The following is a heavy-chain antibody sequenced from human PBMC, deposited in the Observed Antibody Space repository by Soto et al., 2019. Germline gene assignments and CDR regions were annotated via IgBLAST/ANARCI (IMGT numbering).Heavy chain of an antibody. V-gene: IGHV4-31*03. D-gene: IGHD6-13*01. CDR1: GGSISSGGYY. Sequence: PSETLSLTCTVSGGSISSGGYYWSWIRQHPGKGLEWIGYIYYSGSTYYNPSLKSRVTISVDTSKNQFSLKLSSVTAADTAVYYCARERGVSSWYREEGNCFDYWGQGTLVTVSS. J-gene: IGHJ4*02. CDR3: ARERGVSSWYREEGNCFDY. CDR2: IYYSGST.